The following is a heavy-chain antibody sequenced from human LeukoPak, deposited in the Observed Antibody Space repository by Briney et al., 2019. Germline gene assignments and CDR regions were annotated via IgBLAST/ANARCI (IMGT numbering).Heavy chain of an antibody. CDR2: INPKSGDT. D-gene: IGHD6-6*01. V-gene: IGHV1-2*02. Sequence: ASVKVSCKPSGYIFSDYHIHWVRQAPGQGLEWMGWINPKSGDTNYAQKFQGRVTMTRDTSISTAYMELSRLRSDDTAVYYCARERTAARNWFDPWGQGTLVTVSS. J-gene: IGHJ5*02. CDR3: ARERTAARNWFDP. CDR1: GYIFSDYH.